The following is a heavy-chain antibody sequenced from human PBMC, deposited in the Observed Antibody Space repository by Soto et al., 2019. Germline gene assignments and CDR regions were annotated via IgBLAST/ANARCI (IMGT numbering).Heavy chain of an antibody. CDR1: GGAVGYDY. CDR2: FYYGGR. D-gene: IGHD2-8*01. CDR3: ARADETLIYWSFDL. J-gene: IGHJ2*01. Sequence: QVQLQESGPGLVKPSETLSLTCTVSGGAVGYDYWSWIRQPPGKGLEWIGNFYYGGRYYNPSLKSRVSISADASKNQLSQKLTSVTAADTAVYYCARADETLIYWSFDLWGRGTLVRVSS. V-gene: IGHV4-59*02.